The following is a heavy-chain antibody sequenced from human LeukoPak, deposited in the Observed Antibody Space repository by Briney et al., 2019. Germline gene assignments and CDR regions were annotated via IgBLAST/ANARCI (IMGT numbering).Heavy chain of an antibody. Sequence: GSLRLSCAASGFTFSDYYMSWIRQAPGKGLEWIGEINHSGSTNYNPSLKSRVTISVGTSKNQFSLKLSSVTAADTAVYYCARQGSTWLLRRGNWFDPWGQGTLVTVSS. D-gene: IGHD3-22*01. CDR3: ARQGSTWLLRRGNWFDP. V-gene: IGHV4-34*01. J-gene: IGHJ5*02. CDR2: INHSGST. CDR1: GFTFSDYY.